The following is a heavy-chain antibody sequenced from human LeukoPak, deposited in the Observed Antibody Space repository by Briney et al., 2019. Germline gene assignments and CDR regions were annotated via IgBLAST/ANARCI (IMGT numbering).Heavy chain of an antibody. J-gene: IGHJ4*02. CDR2: ISGSSENE. V-gene: IGHV3-23*01. D-gene: IGHD2-8*01. Sequence: GGSLRLSCAASGFTFSSYGMAWARQVPGKGLEWVSSISGSSENEHYAVSARGRFRISRDNSKNIFYLEMNSLRPEDTAVYYCAKDLQYEGVWGQGALVTVSS. CDR3: AKDLQYEGV. CDR1: GFTFSSYG.